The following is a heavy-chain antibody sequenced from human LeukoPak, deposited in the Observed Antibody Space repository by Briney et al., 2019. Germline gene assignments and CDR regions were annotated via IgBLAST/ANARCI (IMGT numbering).Heavy chain of an antibody. D-gene: IGHD3-3*01. CDR2: IYSGGST. CDR1: GFTVSSNY. J-gene: IGHJ6*02. Sequence: PGGSLRLSCAASGFTVSSNYMSWVRQAPGKGLGWVSVIYSGGSTSYADSVKGRFTISRDNSKNTLYLQMNSLKAEDTAVYYCARDRWSGYSYGMDVWGQGTTVTVSS. CDR3: ARDRWSGYSYGMDV. V-gene: IGHV3-53*01.